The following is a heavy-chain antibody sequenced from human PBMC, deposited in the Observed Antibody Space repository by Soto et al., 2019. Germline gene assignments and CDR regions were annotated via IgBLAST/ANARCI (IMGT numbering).Heavy chain of an antibody. CDR1: GGSVSRGGYY. Sequence: SETLSLTCSVSGGSVSRGGYYWNWIRQHPEKGLEWIGYIYYSGNTYYNPSLKSRVTISVDTSKNQFSLKLNSVTAADTAVYYCASNSRHCTNGVCYMGDTMDVWGQGTTVTVSS. CDR3: ASNSRHCTNGVCYMGDTMDV. D-gene: IGHD2-8*01. CDR2: IYYSGNT. J-gene: IGHJ6*02. V-gene: IGHV4-31*03.